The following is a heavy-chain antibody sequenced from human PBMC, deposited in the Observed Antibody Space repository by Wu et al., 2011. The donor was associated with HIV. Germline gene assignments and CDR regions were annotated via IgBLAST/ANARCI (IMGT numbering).Heavy chain of an antibody. V-gene: IGHV1-18*01. J-gene: IGHJ6*03. D-gene: IGHD3-10*01. CDR3: ARDRHPMVGPWYYYYYMDV. CDR1: GYTFTSYG. CDR2: ISADNGDT. Sequence: QVQLVQSGAEVKKPGASVKVSCKTSGYTFTSYGISWVRQAPGQGLEWMGWISADNGDTNYAQKLQGRVTMTTDTSTSTAYMELRSLRFDDTAVYYCARDRHPMVGPWYYYYYMDVWAKGPTVTVSS.